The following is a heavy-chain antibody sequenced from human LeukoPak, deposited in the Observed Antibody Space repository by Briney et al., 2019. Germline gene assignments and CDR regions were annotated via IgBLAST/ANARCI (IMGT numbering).Heavy chain of an antibody. CDR3: ARGRYDSSGSYSLFDY. Sequence: GGSLRLSCAASGFIFSSYEMNWVRQAPGKGLEWVSYISRSGSNIYYADSVKGRFTISKDNAKNSLYLQMNSLRAEDTAVYYCARGRYDSSGSYSLFDYWGQGTLVTVSS. CDR1: GFIFSSYE. J-gene: IGHJ4*02. CDR2: ISRSGSNI. V-gene: IGHV3-48*03. D-gene: IGHD3-22*01.